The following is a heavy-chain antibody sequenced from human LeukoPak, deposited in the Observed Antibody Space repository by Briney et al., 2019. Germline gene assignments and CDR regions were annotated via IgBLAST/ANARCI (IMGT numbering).Heavy chain of an antibody. D-gene: IGHD6-6*01. CDR1: GFTFSSYS. J-gene: IGHJ6*03. Sequence: GGSLRLSCAASGFTFSSYSKNWVRQAPGKGLEWVSSISSSSSYIYYADSVKGRFTISRDNAKNSLYLQMNSLRAEDTAVYYCALAAAQLDDYDYYYYYMDVWGKGTTVTVSS. CDR2: ISSSSSYI. CDR3: ALAAAQLDDYDYYYYYMDV. V-gene: IGHV3-21*01.